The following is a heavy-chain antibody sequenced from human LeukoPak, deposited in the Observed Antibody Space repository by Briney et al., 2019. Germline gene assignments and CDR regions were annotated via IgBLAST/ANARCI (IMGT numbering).Heavy chain of an antibody. V-gene: IGHV3-15*01. CDR3: TTGYFDWLLSQFDY. J-gene: IGHJ4*02. CDR1: GFTFSSYA. CDR2: IKSKTDGGTT. D-gene: IGHD3-9*01. Sequence: GGSLRLSCAASGFTFSSYAMSWVRQAPGKGLEWVGRIKSKTDGGTTDYAAPVKGRFTISRDDSKNTLYLQMNSLKTEDTAVYYCTTGYFDWLLSQFDYWGQGTLVTVSS.